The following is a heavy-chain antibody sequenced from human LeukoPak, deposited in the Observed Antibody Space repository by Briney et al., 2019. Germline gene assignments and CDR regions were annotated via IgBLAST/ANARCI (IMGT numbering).Heavy chain of an antibody. CDR3: VRAIAAAASY. CDR1: GFTFSDYW. D-gene: IGHD6-13*01. Sequence: GGSLRLSCAASGFTFSDYWMHWVRQAPGRGLEWVANIKQDGSERYYVDSVRGRFTITRDNAKNSLTLQMNSLRVEDTAVYYCVRAIAAAASYWGQGTLVTVSS. CDR2: IKQDGSER. J-gene: IGHJ4*02. V-gene: IGHV3-7*01.